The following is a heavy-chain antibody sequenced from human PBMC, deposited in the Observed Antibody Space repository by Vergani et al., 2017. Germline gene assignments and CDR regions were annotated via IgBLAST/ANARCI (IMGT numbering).Heavy chain of an antibody. D-gene: IGHD3-10*01. CDR3: AREEMWYYYGSGSYPFDY. J-gene: IGHJ4*02. CDR2: IYYSGST. CDR1: GGSISSSSYY. V-gene: IGHV4-39*07. Sequence: QLQLQESGPGLVKPSETLSLTCTVSGGSISSSSYYWGWIRQPPGKGLEWIGSIYYSGSTYYNPSLKSRVTISVDTSKNQFSLKLSSVTAADTAVYYCAREEMWYYYGSGSYPFDYWGQGTLVTVSS.